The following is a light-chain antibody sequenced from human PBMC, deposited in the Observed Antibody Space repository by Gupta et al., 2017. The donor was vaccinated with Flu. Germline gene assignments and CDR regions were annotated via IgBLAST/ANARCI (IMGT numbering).Light chain of an antibody. CDR1: SSDVVDYNY. Sequence: ITTSCTGTSSDVVDYNYVTWHRQHPGKAPKLMIYEVTNRPAGVSNRFSGSQSGNTASLIISGLQAEDEGDYYCSSYTNSGTWVFGGGTKLTVL. CDR2: EVT. CDR3: SSYTNSGTWV. V-gene: IGLV2-14*01. J-gene: IGLJ3*02.